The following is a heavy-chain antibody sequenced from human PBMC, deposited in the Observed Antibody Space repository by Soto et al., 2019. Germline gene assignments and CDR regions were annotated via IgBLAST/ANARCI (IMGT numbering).Heavy chain of an antibody. V-gene: IGHV1-18*01. CDR1: GYTFTTFG. CDR3: ARAYCSGGSCYLDY. CDR2: ISAYSGNT. J-gene: IGHJ4*02. Sequence: QVQLVQSGGAVKKPGAAVKVSCKASGYTFTTFGIGWVRQAPGQGLEWMGWISAYSGNTEYPQKLQGRVTMTIDTSTSTTYMELRSLRSDDTAVYYCARAYCSGGSCYLDYWGQGALVTVSS. D-gene: IGHD2-15*01.